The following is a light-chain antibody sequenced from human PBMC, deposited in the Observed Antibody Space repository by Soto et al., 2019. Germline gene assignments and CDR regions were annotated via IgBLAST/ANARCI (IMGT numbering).Light chain of an antibody. CDR3: QQSYTTPS. V-gene: IGKV1-39*01. J-gene: IGKJ2*01. CDR2: AAS. Sequence: DIQLTQSPSSLSASVGDRVSITCRASQDISIYLNWYQQKPGEAPKLLIFAASSLQSGVPSRFSGTGSETHFTLTITGLQREGFAAYYCQQSYTTPSFGQGTTLEI. CDR1: QDISIY.